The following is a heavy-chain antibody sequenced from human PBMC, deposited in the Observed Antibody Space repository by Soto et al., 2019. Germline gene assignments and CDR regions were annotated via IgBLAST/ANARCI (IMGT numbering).Heavy chain of an antibody. J-gene: IGHJ4*02. CDR3: MTDRQYRPAY. Sequence: GGSLRLSCAASGSTFSGSDLHWVRQAPGKGLEWVGLIKSKTDGGTTDYAAPVKGRFTISRDDSKNTLYLQMNSLKTEDAAVYYCMTDRQYRPAYWGQGTLVTVSS. V-gene: IGHV3-15*07. CDR2: IKSKTDGGTT. CDR1: GSTFSGSD. D-gene: IGHD3-16*02.